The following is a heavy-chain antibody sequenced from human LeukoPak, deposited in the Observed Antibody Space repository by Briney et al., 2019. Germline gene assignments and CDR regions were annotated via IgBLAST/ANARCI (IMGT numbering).Heavy chain of an antibody. CDR1: GFTFKLYA. Sequence: GGSLRLPCAASGFTFKLYAIQWARQAPGKGLEWVSYITYNSGNIFYADSVKGRFTISRDNAKDSLYLQMSSMRDEDAAVYYCARDSGYSYADDYWGQGTMVTVSS. CDR3: ARDSGYSYADDY. V-gene: IGHV3-48*02. D-gene: IGHD5-18*01. CDR2: ITYNSGNI. J-gene: IGHJ4*02.